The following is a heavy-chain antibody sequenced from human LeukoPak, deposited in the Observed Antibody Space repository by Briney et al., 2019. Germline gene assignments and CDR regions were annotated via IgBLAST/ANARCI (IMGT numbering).Heavy chain of an antibody. CDR2: ISYDGSNK. CDR1: GFTFSSYG. J-gene: IGHJ6*02. CDR3: ARDGFGELPSHGMDV. Sequence: PGGSLRLSCAASGFTFSSYGMHWVRQAPGKGLEWVAVISYDGSNKYYADSVKGRFTISRDNSKNTLYLQMNSLRAEDTAVYYCARDGFGELPSHGMDVWGQGTTVTVSS. D-gene: IGHD3-10*01. V-gene: IGHV3-33*05.